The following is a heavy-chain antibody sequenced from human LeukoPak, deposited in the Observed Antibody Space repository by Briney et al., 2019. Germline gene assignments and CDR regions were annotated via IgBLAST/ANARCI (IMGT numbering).Heavy chain of an antibody. CDR2: IYYSGST. CDR3: ARVLQWLGYGMDV. CDR1: GGSIRSSYYY. V-gene: IGHV4-61*05. Sequence: PSETLSLTCTVSGGSIRSSYYYWGWIRQPPGKGLEWIGYIYYSGSTNYNPSLKSRVTISVDTSKNQFSLKLSSVTAADTAVYYCARVLQWLGYGMDVWGQGTTVTVSS. D-gene: IGHD6-19*01. J-gene: IGHJ6*02.